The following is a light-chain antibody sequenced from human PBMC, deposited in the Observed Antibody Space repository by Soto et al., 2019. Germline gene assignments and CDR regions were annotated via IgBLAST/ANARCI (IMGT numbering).Light chain of an antibody. CDR3: QQYSNWPPYT. CDR2: DAS. J-gene: IGKJ2*01. V-gene: IGKV1-5*01. CDR1: QSIGRW. Sequence: DIQMTQSPSTLSAFVGDRVTITCRASQSIGRWLAWYQQKPGKAPKLLIYDASSLESGVPSRFSGSGSGTEFTLTISSLQPEDFAVYYCQQYSNWPPYTFGQGTKVDIK.